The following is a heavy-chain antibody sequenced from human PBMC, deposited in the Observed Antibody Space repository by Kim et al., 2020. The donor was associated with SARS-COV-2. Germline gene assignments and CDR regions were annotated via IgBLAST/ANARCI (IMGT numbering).Heavy chain of an antibody. Sequence: SETLSLTYTVSGASISTTSDYWGWVRQSPGKGLEWVGTISYRGNTYYNPSLKTRLTISVDTSNNQFSLKLNSVTAADTAVYYCAVSTGYYQGLDYWGQGTLVTVSS. CDR3: AVSTGYYQGLDY. V-gene: IGHV4-39*01. CDR2: ISYRGNT. CDR1: GASISTTSDY. D-gene: IGHD6-19*01. J-gene: IGHJ4*02.